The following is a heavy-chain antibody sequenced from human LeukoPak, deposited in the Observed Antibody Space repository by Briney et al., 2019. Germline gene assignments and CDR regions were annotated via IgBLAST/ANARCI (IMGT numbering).Heavy chain of an antibody. D-gene: IGHD4-23*01. V-gene: IGHV3-74*01. CDR2: INKDGTTI. Sequence: PGGSLRLSRATSGFTFSNSWMHWVRRAPGKGLVWVSRINKDGTTITYAESVRGRFTISRDNAKNTLYLQVNSLRVEDTAVYYCLTTVNGDNSGWGQGTLVTVSS. CDR1: GFTFSNSW. CDR3: LTTVNGDNSG. J-gene: IGHJ4*02.